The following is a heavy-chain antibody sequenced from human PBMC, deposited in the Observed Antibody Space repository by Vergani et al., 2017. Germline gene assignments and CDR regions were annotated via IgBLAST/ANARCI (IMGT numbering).Heavy chain of an antibody. CDR3: ARDMGDQYCSSTSCYTEGGYYYYYGMDV. CDR2: IKQDGSEK. J-gene: IGHJ6*02. V-gene: IGHV3-7*03. CDR1: GFTFSSYW. D-gene: IGHD2-2*02. Sequence: VQLVESGGGVVQPGRSLRLSCAASGFTFSSYWMSWVRQAPGKGLEWVANIKQDGSEKYYVDSVKGRFTISRDNAKNSLYLQMNSLRAEDTAVYYCARDMGDQYCSSTSCYTEGGYYYYYGMDVWGQGTTVTVSS.